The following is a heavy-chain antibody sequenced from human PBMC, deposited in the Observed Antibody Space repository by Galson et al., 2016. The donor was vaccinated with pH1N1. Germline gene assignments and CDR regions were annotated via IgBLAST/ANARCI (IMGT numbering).Heavy chain of an antibody. CDR3: ARDGEGYYMDV. CDR1: GGTLSRHT. CDR2: ILPIVGIT. D-gene: IGHD7-27*01. Sequence: SVKVSCKASGGTLSRHTISWVRQAPGQGLEWMGRILPIVGITNYAQTFQGRVTISADKSTTTVHMHLSSLRSEDTAVYYCARDGEGYYMDVWGKGTTVIVS. V-gene: IGHV1-69*04. J-gene: IGHJ6*03.